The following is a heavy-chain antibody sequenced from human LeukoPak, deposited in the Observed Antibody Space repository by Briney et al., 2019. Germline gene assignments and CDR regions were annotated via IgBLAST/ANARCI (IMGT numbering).Heavy chain of an antibody. CDR2: ISNTGGST. V-gene: IGHV3-23*01. CDR3: AKEGDSSGYYYFDY. J-gene: IGHJ4*02. Sequence: GGSLRLSCAASGFAFSNYAMTWVRQAPGKGLEWVSAISNTGGSTYYADSVKGRFTISRDNSKNTLYLQMNSLRAEDTAVYYCAKEGDSSGYYYFDYWGQGTLVTVSS. CDR1: GFAFSNYA. D-gene: IGHD3-22*01.